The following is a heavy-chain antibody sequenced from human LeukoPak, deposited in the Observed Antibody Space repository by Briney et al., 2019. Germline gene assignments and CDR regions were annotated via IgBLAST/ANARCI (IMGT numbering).Heavy chain of an antibody. CDR3: ARRWLPYYDSSDWFDP. CDR1: GYSFTSCW. V-gene: IGHV5-51*01. CDR2: IYPGDSDT. J-gene: IGHJ5*02. Sequence: GESLKISCKGSGYSFTSCWIGWVRQMPGKGLEWMGIIYPGDSDTRYSPSFQGQVTISADKSISTAYLQWSSLKASDTAMYYCARRWLPYYDSSDWFDPWGQGTLVTVSS. D-gene: IGHD3-22*01.